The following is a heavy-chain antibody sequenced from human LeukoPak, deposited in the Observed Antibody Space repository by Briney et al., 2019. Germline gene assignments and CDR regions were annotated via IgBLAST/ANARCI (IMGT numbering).Heavy chain of an antibody. CDR1: GFTFSSYV. D-gene: IGHD4-17*01. J-gene: IGHJ3*02. CDR3: ARDPYGDYGQGAFDI. CDR2: ISGSGGST. V-gene: IGHV3-23*01. Sequence: GGSLRLSCAASGFTFSSYVMSWVRQAPGKGLEWVSAISGSGGSTYYADSVKGRFTISRDNSKNTLYLQMNSLRAEDTAVYYCARDPYGDYGQGAFDIWGQGTMVTVSS.